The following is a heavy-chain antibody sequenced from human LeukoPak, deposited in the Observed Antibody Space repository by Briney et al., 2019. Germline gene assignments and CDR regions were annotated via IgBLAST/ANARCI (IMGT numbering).Heavy chain of an antibody. J-gene: IGHJ1*01. V-gene: IGHV3-30*02. D-gene: IGHD3-22*01. Sequence: GGSLRLSCAASGFTVSSNYMNWVRQAPGKGLEWVAFIRYDGSNKYYADSVKGRFTISRDNSKNTLYLQMNSLRAEDTAVYYCAKYPYYYDSSGYYAEYFQHWGQGTLVTVSS. CDR2: IRYDGSNK. CDR3: AKYPYYYDSSGYYAEYFQH. CDR1: GFTVSSNY.